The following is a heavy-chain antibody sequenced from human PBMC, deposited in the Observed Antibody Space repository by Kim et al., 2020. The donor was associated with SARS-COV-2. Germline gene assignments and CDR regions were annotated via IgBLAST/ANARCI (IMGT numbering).Heavy chain of an antibody. D-gene: IGHD1-26*01. J-gene: IGHJ2*01. CDR3: ARGVGIVGATRYWYFDL. V-gene: IGHV1-3*01. Sequence: FQGRVTITRDTSASTAYMELSSLRSEDTAVYYCARGVGIVGATRYWYFDLWGRGTLVTVSS.